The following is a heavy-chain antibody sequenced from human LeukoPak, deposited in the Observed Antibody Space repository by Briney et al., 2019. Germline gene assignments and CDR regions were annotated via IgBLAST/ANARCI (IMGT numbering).Heavy chain of an antibody. D-gene: IGHD5-18*01. CDR2: ISSSGST. J-gene: IGHJ5*02. V-gene: IGHV4-61*02. CDR1: GDSISSGDYY. Sequence: PSETLSLTCTVSGDSISSGDYYWSWIRQPAGKGLEWIGRISSSGSTNYNPSLKSRVTISVDTSKNQFSLKLSSVTAADTAVYYCARRGYGRVVAWFDPWGQGTLVTVSS. CDR3: ARRGYGRVVAWFDP.